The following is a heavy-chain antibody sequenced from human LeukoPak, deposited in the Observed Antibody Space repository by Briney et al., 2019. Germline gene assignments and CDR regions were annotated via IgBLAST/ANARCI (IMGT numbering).Heavy chain of an antibody. J-gene: IGHJ4*02. CDR1: GGSISSYY. D-gene: IGHD2/OR15-2a*01. V-gene: IGHV4-59*01. CDR3: AREGGFYRPLDY. CDR2: IYYSGST. Sequence: SETLSLTCTVSGGSISSYYWSWIRSPTGKGLDWIGNIYYSGSTNYNPSLKSRVAISVDTSKNQFSLKLSSVTAADTAVYYCAREGGFYRPLDYSGPGTLVIVSS.